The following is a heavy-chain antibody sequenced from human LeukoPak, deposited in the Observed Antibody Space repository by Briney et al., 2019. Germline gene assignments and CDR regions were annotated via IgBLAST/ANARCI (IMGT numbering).Heavy chain of an antibody. D-gene: IGHD1-26*01. J-gene: IGHJ4*02. V-gene: IGHV5-51*01. CDR3: ATTTTRGIPHYFDY. CDR1: GYSFASYW. CDR2: IYPGDSDT. Sequence: GESLKISCKGSGYSFASYWIVWVRKMPGKGLECMGIIYPGDSDTRYRPSFQGQVTTSADKSISTAYPQWSGVKTSDTAMYYCATTTTRGIPHYFDYWGQGTLVTVSS.